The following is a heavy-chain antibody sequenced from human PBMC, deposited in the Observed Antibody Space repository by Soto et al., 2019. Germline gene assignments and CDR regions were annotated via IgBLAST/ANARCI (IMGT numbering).Heavy chain of an antibody. CDR2: ISSSSSTI. D-gene: IGHD3-22*01. V-gene: IGHV3-48*02. J-gene: IGHJ5*02. CDR1: GFTFSSYD. Sequence: LRLSCAASGFTFSSYDMNWVRQAPGKGLEWVSYISSSSSTIYYADSVKGRFTISRDNAKNSLYLQMNSLRDEDTAVYYCARGADYDSSGIRLNWFDPWGQGTLVTVSS. CDR3: ARGADYDSSGIRLNWFDP.